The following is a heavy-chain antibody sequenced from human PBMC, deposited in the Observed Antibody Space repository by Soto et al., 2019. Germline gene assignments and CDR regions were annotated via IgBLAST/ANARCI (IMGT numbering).Heavy chain of an antibody. CDR1: GFTFTTFW. CDR3: VRGGHGSGSYLGAY. J-gene: IGHJ4*02. D-gene: IGHD3-10*01. CDR2: IRQDGGAQ. V-gene: IGHV3-7*03. Sequence: EVQLVESGGGLAPPGGSLRLSCVASGFTFTTFWMSWVRQAPGKGLDWVANIRQDGGAQYYVDSVKGRFTISRDNAKNSVYLRLDSLRAEVTAVYYCVRGGHGSGSYLGAYWGQGILVTVSS.